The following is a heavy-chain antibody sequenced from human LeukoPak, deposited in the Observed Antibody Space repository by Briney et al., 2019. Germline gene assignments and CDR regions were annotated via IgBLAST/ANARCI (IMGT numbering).Heavy chain of an antibody. CDR3: ARDRERYYGSGSFDY. CDR1: GGSISSYY. D-gene: IGHD3-10*01. J-gene: IGHJ4*02. V-gene: IGHV4-59*01. CDR2: IYYSGST. Sequence: SETLSLTCTVFGGSISSYYWSWIRQPPGKGLEWIGYIYYSGSTNYNPSLKSRVTISVDTSKNQFSLKLSSVTAADTAVYYCARDRERYYGSGSFDYWGQGTLVTVSS.